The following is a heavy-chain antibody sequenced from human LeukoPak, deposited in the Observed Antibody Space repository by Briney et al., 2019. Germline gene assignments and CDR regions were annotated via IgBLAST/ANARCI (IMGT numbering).Heavy chain of an antibody. CDR3: ARSGLMVRGVIITNYYDSSGYYHPSSRMDV. V-gene: IGHV3-7*01. D-gene: IGHD3-22*01. J-gene: IGHJ6*03. CDR1: GFTFSTYW. Sequence: GGSLRLSCAASGFTFSTYWMNWVRQAPGKGLEWVANIKQDGSEKYYVDSVKGRFTISRDNAKNSLYLQMNSLRAEDTAVYYCARSGLMVRGVIITNYYDSSGYYHPSSRMDVWGKGTTVTISS. CDR2: IKQDGSEK.